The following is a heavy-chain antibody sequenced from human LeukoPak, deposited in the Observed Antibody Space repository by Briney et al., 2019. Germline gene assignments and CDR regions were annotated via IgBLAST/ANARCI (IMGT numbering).Heavy chain of an antibody. CDR3: ARQCPYLDY. CDR1: GGSISSYY. Sequence: SETLSLTCTVSGGSISSYYWSWIRQPPGKGLEWIGYIYYSGSTNYNPSLKSRVTISVDTSKNQFTLKLSSVTAADTAVYYCARQCPYLDYWGQGTLVTVSS. CDR2: IYYSGST. V-gene: IGHV4-59*08. J-gene: IGHJ4*02. D-gene: IGHD5/OR15-5a*01.